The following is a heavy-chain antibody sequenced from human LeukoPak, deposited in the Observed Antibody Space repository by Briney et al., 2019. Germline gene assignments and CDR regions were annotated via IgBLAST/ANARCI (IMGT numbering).Heavy chain of an antibody. J-gene: IGHJ3*02. D-gene: IGHD2-15*01. CDR2: IYYSGST. Sequence: SETLSLTCAVSGGSISSTSYYWGWVRQPPGRGLEWIGSIYYSGSTYYNPSLKSRVTISVDTSKNQFSLKLSSVTAADTAVYYCARDRDGGSSPSDAFDIWGQGTMVTVSS. CDR3: ARDRDGGSSPSDAFDI. V-gene: IGHV4-39*07. CDR1: GGSISSTSYY.